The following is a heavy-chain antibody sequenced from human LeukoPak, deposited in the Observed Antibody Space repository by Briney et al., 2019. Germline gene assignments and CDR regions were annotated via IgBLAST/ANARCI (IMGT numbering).Heavy chain of an antibody. CDR2: ISAYNGNT. J-gene: IGHJ6*03. CDR3: ARDTPPADFWSGYYTSYYYYMDV. CDR1: GYTFTSYG. V-gene: IGHV1-18*01. D-gene: IGHD3-3*01. Sequence: ASVKVSCKASGYTFTSYGISWVRQAPGQGLEWMGWISAYNGNTNYAQKLQGRVTMTTDTSTSTAYMELRSLRSDDTAVCYCARDTPPADFWSGYYTSYYYYMDVWGKGTTVTVSS.